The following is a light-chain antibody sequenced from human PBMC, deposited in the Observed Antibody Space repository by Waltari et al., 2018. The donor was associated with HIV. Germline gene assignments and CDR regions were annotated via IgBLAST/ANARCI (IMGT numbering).Light chain of an antibody. CDR2: GHN. CDR1: SSNIGAGYD. CDR3: QSYDSSLSGSV. V-gene: IGLV1-40*01. Sequence: QSVLTQPPSVSGAPGQRVTISCTGSSSNIGAGYDVHWYQQLPGTAPKLLIYGHNNRPSGVPDRFSGSKSCTSASLAITGLQAEDEADYYCQSYDSSLSGSVFGGGTKLTVL. J-gene: IGLJ3*02.